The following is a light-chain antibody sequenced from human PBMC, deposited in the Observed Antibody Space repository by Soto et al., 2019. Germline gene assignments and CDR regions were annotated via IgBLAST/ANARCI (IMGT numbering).Light chain of an antibody. V-gene: IGLV2-14*03. CDR2: DVG. CDR1: SRDVGGYNY. Sequence: QSALTQPASVSGSPGQSITISCTGTSRDVGGYNYVSWYQHRPGEVPKLIIYDVGNRPSGVSDRFSGSKSGDTASLTISGLRAEDVANYYCNSYRNTAARYVFGTGTKLTVL. CDR3: NSYRNTAARYV. J-gene: IGLJ1*01.